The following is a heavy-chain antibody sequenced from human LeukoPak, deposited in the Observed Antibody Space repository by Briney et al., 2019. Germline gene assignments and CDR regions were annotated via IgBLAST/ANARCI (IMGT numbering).Heavy chain of an antibody. V-gene: IGHV4-30-2*01. CDR3: ARGVQYVVSQHGNWFDP. Sequence: SETLSLTCTVSGGSVSSGSYYWSWIRQPPGKGLEWIGYIYYSGSTYYNPSLKSRVTISVDRSKNQFSLKLSSVTAADTAVYYCARGVQYVVSQHGNWFDPWGQGTLVTVSS. J-gene: IGHJ5*02. CDR1: GGSVSSGSYY. D-gene: IGHD1-1*01. CDR2: IYYSGST.